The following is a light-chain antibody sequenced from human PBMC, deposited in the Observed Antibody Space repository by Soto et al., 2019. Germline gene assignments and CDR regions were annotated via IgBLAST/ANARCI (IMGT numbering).Light chain of an antibody. CDR2: EVS. CDR3: SSYAGSDNLV. Sequence: QSALTQPPSASGSPGQSVTISCTGTSSDVGGYNYVSWYQQHPGKAPKLMIYEVSKRPSGVPDRFSGFKSGNTASLTVSGLQAEYEADYYCSSYAGSDNLVFGGGTKVTVL. CDR1: SSDVGGYNY. J-gene: IGLJ2*01. V-gene: IGLV2-8*01.